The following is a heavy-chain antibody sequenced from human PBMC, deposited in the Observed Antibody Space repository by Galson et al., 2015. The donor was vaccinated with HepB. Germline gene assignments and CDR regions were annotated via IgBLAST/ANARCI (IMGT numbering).Heavy chain of an antibody. CDR2: ISYDGSNK. Sequence: SLRLSCAASGFTFSSYGMHWVRQAPGKGLEWVAVISYDGSNKYYADSVKGRFTISRDNSKNTLYLQMNSLRTEDTAVYYCAKEGPYSSGWYFDYWGQGTLVTVPS. CDR1: GFTFSSYG. V-gene: IGHV3-30*18. D-gene: IGHD6-19*01. CDR3: AKEGPYSSGWYFDY. J-gene: IGHJ4*02.